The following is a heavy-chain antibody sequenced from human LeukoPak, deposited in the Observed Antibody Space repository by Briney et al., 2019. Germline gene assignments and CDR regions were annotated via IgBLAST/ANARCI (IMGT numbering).Heavy chain of an antibody. CDR3: ARVGGLSTSSGYYYGMDV. V-gene: IGHV3-74*01. CDR2: IKSDGSTT. J-gene: IGHJ6*02. Sequence: GSLRLSCAASGFTFSSYWMNWVRQAPGKGLVWVSRIKSDGSTTNYADSVKGRFAISRDNAKNTLYLQMNSLRAEDTAVYYCARVGGLSTSSGYYYGMDVWGQGTTVTVSS. D-gene: IGHD6-6*01. CDR1: GFTFSSYW.